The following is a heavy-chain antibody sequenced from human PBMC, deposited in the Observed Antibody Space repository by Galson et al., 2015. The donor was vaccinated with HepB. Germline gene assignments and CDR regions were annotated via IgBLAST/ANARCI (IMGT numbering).Heavy chain of an antibody. D-gene: IGHD1-26*01. J-gene: IGHJ6*02. CDR1: GGTFSSYA. CDR3: ARARDAGTYLYYYYGMDV. V-gene: IGHV1-69*04. Sequence: SVMVSCKASGGTFSSYAISWVRQAPGQGLEWMGRIVPVLDVANYAQSFQGRVTITADKSTNTAYMELSRLRSEDTAVYYCARARDAGTYLYYYYGMDVWGQGTTVTVSS. CDR2: IVPVLDVA.